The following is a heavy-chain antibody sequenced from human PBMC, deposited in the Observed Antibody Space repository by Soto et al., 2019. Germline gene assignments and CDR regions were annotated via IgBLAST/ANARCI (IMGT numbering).Heavy chain of an antibody. J-gene: IGHJ3*02. V-gene: IGHV2-5*02. CDR3: AHKAMIVARGAFDI. CDR1: GFSLSTSGVG. Sequence: QITLKESGPTLVKPTQTLTLTCTFSGFSLSTSGVGVGWIRQPPGQALEWLALIYWDDDKRYSPSLKSRLTITKDTSKNQVVLTMTNMDPVDTATYYCAHKAMIVARGAFDIWGQGTMVTVSS. D-gene: IGHD3-22*01. CDR2: IYWDDDK.